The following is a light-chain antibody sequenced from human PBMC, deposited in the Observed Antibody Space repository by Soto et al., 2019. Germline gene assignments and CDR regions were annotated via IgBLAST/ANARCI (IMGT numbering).Light chain of an antibody. Sequence: IPVTQSPSSLSASVGDRVTITCRAGQDIRGFLAWFQQRPGKAPKLLIYGVSTLQSGVPSRFSGSGSGTDFTLTMSSLQPEDFATYYCQQLSDYPVTFGGGTKVEIK. J-gene: IGKJ4*01. CDR1: QDIRGF. CDR3: QQLSDYPVT. V-gene: IGKV1-9*01. CDR2: GVS.